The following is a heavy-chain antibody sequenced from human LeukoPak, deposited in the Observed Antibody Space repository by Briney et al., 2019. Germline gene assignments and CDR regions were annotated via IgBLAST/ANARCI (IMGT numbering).Heavy chain of an antibody. Sequence: QTGGSLRLSCAASGFTFSSYAMHWVRQAPGKGLEWVAVISYDGSNKYYADSVKGRFTISRDNAKNTLYLQMNSLRAEDTAVYYCAKDMISRMEPNFFDYWGQGTLVTVSS. V-gene: IGHV3-30*04. CDR2: ISYDGSNK. J-gene: IGHJ4*02. CDR3: AKDMISRMEPNFFDY. CDR1: GFTFSSYA. D-gene: IGHD1-1*01.